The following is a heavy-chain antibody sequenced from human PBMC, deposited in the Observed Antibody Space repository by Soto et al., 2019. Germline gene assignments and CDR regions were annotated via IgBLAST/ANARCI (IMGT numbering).Heavy chain of an antibody. CDR2: IYYSGST. V-gene: IGHV4-59*08. D-gene: IGHD3-10*01. J-gene: IGHJ6*02. Sequence: PSETLSLTCTVSGGSISSYYWSWIRQPPGKGLEWIGYIYYSGSTNYNPSLKSRVTISVDTSKNQFSLKLNSMTAADTAVYYCATANGSGSYPGTPPKYYYGMHVWGQGTTVT. CDR1: GGSISSYY. CDR3: ATANGSGSYPGTPPKYYYGMHV.